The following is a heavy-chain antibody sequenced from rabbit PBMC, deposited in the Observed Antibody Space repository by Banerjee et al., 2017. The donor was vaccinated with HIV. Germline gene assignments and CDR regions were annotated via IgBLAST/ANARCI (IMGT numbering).Heavy chain of an antibody. V-gene: IGHV1S45*01. J-gene: IGHJ4*01. CDR1: GFSLSSYS. CDR2: INSSSRNV. D-gene: IGHD4-1*01. Sequence: QEQLEESGGGLVQPGGSLTLSCKASGFSLSSYSIGWVRQAPGKGLEWIGCINSSSRNVVYASWATGRFTISKTSSTTVTLQMTSLTAADTATYLCARDLAGVIGWNFNLWGPGTLVTVS. CDR3: ARDLAGVIGWNFNL.